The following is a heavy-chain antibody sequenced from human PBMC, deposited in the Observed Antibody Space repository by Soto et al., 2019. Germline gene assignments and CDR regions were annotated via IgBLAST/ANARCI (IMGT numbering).Heavy chain of an antibody. D-gene: IGHD3-16*02. J-gene: IGHJ3*02. CDR2: IGSSSSTI. V-gene: IGHV3-48*01. Sequence: PGGSLRLSCAASGFTFSSYSMNWVRQAPGKGLEWVSYIGSSSSTIYYADSVKGRFTISRDNAKNSLYLQMNSLRAEDTAVYYCARDSAPNGDYIWGSYRWHAFDIWGQGTMVTVSS. CDR1: GFTFSSYS. CDR3: ARDSAPNGDYIWGSYRWHAFDI.